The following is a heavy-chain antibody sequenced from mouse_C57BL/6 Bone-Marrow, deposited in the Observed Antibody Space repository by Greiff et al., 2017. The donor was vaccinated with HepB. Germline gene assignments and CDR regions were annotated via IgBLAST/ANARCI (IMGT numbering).Heavy chain of an antibody. D-gene: IGHD2-14*01. Sequence: VQLQESGAELVRPGTSVKMSCKASGYTFTNYWIGWAKQRPGHGLEWIGDIYPGGGYTNYNEKFKGKATLTADKSSSTAYMQFSSLTSEDSAIYYCARRVRREYAMDYWGQVTSVTVSS. J-gene: IGHJ4*01. CDR3: ARRVRREYAMDY. CDR1: GYTFTNYW. CDR2: IYPGGGYT. V-gene: IGHV1-63*01.